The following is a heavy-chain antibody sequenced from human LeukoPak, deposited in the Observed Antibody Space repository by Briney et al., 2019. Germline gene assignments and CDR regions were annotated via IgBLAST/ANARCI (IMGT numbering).Heavy chain of an antibody. D-gene: IGHD6-19*01. Sequence: PSETLSLTCTVSGGSVSSGSYYWSWIRQPPGKGLEWIGYIYYSGSTNYNPSLKSRVTISVDTSKNQFSLKPSSVTAADTAVYYCARDNSSGWYGDWDYWGQGTLVTVSS. J-gene: IGHJ4*02. CDR3: ARDNSSGWYGDWDY. CDR1: GGSVSSGSYY. V-gene: IGHV4-61*01. CDR2: IYYSGST.